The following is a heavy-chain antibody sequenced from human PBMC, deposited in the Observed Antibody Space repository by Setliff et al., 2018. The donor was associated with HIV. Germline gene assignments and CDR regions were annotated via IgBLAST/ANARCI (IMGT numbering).Heavy chain of an antibody. CDR2: IYFTGNT. CDR1: GGSIRSDSHY. D-gene: IGHD1-26*01. CDR3: ATRAQWEMYGVNLAVDY. J-gene: IGHJ4*02. Sequence: PSETLSLTCTVSGGSIRSDSHYWAWIRQSPGEGLEWLGYIYFTGNTNYNPSLKGRVTISADTSNNQFSLKMSSVTAADAAVYYCATRAQWEMYGVNLAVDYRGRGTLVTV. V-gene: IGHV4-39*01.